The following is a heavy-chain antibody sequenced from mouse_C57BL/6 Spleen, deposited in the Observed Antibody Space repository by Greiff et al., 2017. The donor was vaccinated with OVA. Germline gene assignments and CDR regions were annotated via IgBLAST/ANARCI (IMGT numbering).Heavy chain of an antibody. V-gene: IGHV1-82*01. Sequence: VQLQQSGPELVKPGASVKISCKASGYAFSSSWMNWVKQRPGKGLEWIGRIYPGDGDTNYNGKFKGKATLTADKSSSTAYMQLSSLTSEDSAVYFCARSSTGTGDYFDYWGQGTTLTVSS. CDR2: IYPGDGDT. D-gene: IGHD4-1*02. J-gene: IGHJ2*01. CDR1: GYAFSSSW. CDR3: ARSSTGTGDYFDY.